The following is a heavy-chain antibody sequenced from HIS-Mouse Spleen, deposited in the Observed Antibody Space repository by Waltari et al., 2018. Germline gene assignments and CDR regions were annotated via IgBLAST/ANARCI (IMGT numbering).Heavy chain of an antibody. J-gene: IGHJ6*02. CDR1: GGPISSYY. CDR3: ARGEGSSWYYYYYGMDV. CDR2: IYYSGST. V-gene: IGHV4-59*01. Sequence: QVQLQESGPGLVKPSETLSLTCTVSGGPISSYYWSWIRQPPGKGLEWIGYIYYSGSTNYNPSLKSRVTISVDTSKNQFSLKLSSVTAADTAVYYCARGEGSSWYYYYYGMDVWGQGTTVTVSS. D-gene: IGHD6-13*01.